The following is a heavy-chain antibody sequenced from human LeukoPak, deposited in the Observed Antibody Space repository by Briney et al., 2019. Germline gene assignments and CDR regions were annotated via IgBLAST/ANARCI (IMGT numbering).Heavy chain of an antibody. V-gene: IGHV3-7*05. Sequence: GGSLRLSCTASGFTFSRFWMSWVRQGPGKGLEWVANIKEDGSETYYVDSVKGRFTISRDNAKNSLYFQVNSLRAEDTAVYYCARDVTYGVDVWGHGTTVAVSS. CDR2: IKEDGSET. CDR1: GFTFSRFW. CDR3: ARDVTYGVDV. J-gene: IGHJ6*02. D-gene: IGHD2-21*02.